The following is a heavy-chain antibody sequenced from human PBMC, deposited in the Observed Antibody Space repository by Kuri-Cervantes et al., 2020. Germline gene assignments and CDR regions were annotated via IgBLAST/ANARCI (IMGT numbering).Heavy chain of an antibody. J-gene: IGHJ4*02. Sequence: LSLTCAASGFTFSSYSMNWVRQAPGKGLEWVSSISSSSSYIYYADSVKGRFTISRDNAKNSLYLQMNSLRAEDTAVYYCARDIGIAVAGTAFDYWGQGTLVTVSS. CDR2: ISSSSSYI. CDR3: ARDIGIAVAGTAFDY. CDR1: GFTFSSYS. D-gene: IGHD6-19*01. V-gene: IGHV3-21*01.